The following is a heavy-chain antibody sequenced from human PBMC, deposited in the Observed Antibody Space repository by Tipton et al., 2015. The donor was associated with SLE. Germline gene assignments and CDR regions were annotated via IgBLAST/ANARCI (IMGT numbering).Heavy chain of an antibody. D-gene: IGHD2-2*01. V-gene: IGHV3-64*01. CDR1: GITLRTYA. CDR3: ARPAHQDFSDGTSCYSGVYXXX. J-gene: IGHJ1*01. Sequence: SLRLSCAASGITLRTYAMHWVRQVPGKGLEYASGISSNGGSTDYAKSVKGRFTISRDNSKNTLYLKMGSLRSEDMGVYCCARPAHQDFSDGTSCYSGVYXXXWXQGTLVTVSS. CDR2: ISSNGGST.